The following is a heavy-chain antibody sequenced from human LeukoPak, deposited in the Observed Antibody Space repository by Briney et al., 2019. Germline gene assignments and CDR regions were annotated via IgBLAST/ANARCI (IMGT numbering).Heavy chain of an antibody. CDR2: IYTSGST. D-gene: IGHD2-2*02. V-gene: IGHV4-4*07. J-gene: IGHJ3*02. Sequence: SETLSLTCTVSGGSISSYYWSWIRQPAGKGLEWIGRIYTSGSTNYNPSLKSRVTMSVDTSKNQFSLKLSSVTAADTAVYYCARYCSSTSCYTQAFDIWGQGTMVTVSS. CDR1: GGSISSYY. CDR3: ARYCSSTSCYTQAFDI.